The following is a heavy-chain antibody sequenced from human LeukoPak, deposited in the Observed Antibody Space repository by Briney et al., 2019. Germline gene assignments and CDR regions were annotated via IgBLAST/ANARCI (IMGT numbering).Heavy chain of an antibody. CDR2: IYYSGST. V-gene: IGHV4-39*07. D-gene: IGHD6-13*01. J-gene: IGHJ4*02. CDR3: ARGGSSWSD. CDR1: GGSISSSSYY. Sequence: SETLSLTCTVSGGSISSSSYYWGWIRQPPGKGLEWIGSIYYSGSTYYNPSLKSRVTISVDTSKNQFSLKLSSVTAADTAVYYCARGGSSWSDWGQGTLVTVSS.